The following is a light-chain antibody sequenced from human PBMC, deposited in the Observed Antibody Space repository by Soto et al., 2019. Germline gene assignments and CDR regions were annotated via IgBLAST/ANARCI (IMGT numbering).Light chain of an antibody. J-gene: IGLJ2*01. CDR3: CSYAGSYTGV. V-gene: IGLV2-11*01. CDR2: DVS. Sequence: QSALTQPRSVSGSPGQSVTISCTGTSSDVGGYNYVSWYQQHPGKAPKLMIYDVSKRPSGVTDRFSGSKSGNTASLTISGLQAEDEAYYYCCSYAGSYTGVFGGGTKLTVL. CDR1: SSDVGGYNY.